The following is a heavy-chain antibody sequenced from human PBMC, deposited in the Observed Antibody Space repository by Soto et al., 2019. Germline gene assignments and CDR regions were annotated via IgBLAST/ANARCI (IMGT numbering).Heavy chain of an antibody. D-gene: IGHD6-13*01. V-gene: IGHV3-33*01. CDR1: GFTFSSYG. CDR3: ASAGYSSSTTWFDP. J-gene: IGHJ5*02. Sequence: HPGGSLRLSCAASGFTFSSYGMHWVRQAPGKGLEWVAVIWYDGSNKYYADSVKGRFTISRDNSKNTLYLQMNSLRAEDTAVYYCASAGYSSSTTWFDPWGQGTLVTVSS. CDR2: IWYDGSNK.